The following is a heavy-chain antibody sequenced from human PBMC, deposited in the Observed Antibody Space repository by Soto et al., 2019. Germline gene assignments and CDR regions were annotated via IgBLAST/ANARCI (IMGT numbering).Heavy chain of an antibody. D-gene: IGHD3-22*01. CDR1: GYMFTDCS. CDR3: TTGIVVVIPSGMDV. Sequence: ASVEVSCKASGYMFTDCSMQWVRQAPGQELGWMGRINLNSGGTNYAQKFQERVTITRDMSTSTAYMELNSLKTEDTAVYYCTTGIVVVIPSGMDVWGQGTTVTVSS. CDR2: INLNSGGT. V-gene: IGHV1-2*06. J-gene: IGHJ6*02.